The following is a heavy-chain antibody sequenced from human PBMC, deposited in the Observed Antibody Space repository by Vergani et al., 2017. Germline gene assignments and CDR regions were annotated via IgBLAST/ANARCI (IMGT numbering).Heavy chain of an antibody. CDR2: INPSGGST. CDR1: GYTFTSYY. V-gene: IGHV1-46*01. Sequence: QVQLVQSGAEVKKPGASVKVSCKASGYTFTSYYMHWVRQAPGQGLEWMGIINPSGGSTSYAQKFQGRVTMTRDTSTSTVYMELSSLRSEDTAVYYCARATYDFWSGYPHHYYYFDYWGQGTLVTVSS. J-gene: IGHJ4*02. D-gene: IGHD3-3*01. CDR3: ARATYDFWSGYPHHYYYFDY.